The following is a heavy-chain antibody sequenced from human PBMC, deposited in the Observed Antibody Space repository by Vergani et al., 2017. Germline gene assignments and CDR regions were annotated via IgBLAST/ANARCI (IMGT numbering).Heavy chain of an antibody. Sequence: QVQLVQSGAEVKQPGSSVKVSCKASGGTFSSYAISWVRQAPGQGLEWVGRIIPILGIANYEQKFQGRVTITADKSTSTAYMELSSLRSEDTAVYYCARGGFFMATVCLWFDPWGQGTLVTVSS. J-gene: IGHJ5*02. V-gene: IGHV1-69*04. CDR1: GGTFSSYA. CDR3: ARGGFFMATVCLWFDP. CDR2: IIPILGIA. D-gene: IGHD5-24*01.